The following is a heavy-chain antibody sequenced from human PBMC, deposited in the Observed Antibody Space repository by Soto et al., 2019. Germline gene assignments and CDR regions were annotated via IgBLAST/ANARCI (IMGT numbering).Heavy chain of an antibody. CDR2: IYHTGTT. Sequence: SETLSLTCTVSGDSISSSTYYWGWIRQPPGKGLEWIGCIYHTGTTYYNPSLKSRVTISVDTSKNQFSLKLSSVTAADTAVYYCARGAEDGYNSLTLDYWGQGTLVTVSS. D-gene: IGHD5-12*01. J-gene: IGHJ4*02. CDR1: GDSISSSTYY. CDR3: ARGAEDGYNSLTLDY. V-gene: IGHV4-39*07.